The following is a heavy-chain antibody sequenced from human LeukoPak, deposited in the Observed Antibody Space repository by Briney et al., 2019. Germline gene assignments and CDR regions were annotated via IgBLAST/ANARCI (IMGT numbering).Heavy chain of an antibody. CDR3: ARDFYYDSSGYRTGY. V-gene: IGHV3-23*01. CDR2: ISGSGGST. J-gene: IGHJ4*02. CDR1: GFTFSSYA. D-gene: IGHD3-22*01. Sequence: GGSLRPSCAASGFTFSSYAMSWVRQAPGKGLEWVSAISGSGGSTYYADSVKGRFTISRDNSKNTLYLQMNSLRAEDTAVYYCARDFYYDSSGYRTGYWGQGTLVTVSS.